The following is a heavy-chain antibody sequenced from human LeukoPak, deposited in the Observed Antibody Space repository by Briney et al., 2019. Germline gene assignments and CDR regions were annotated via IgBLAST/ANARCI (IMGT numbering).Heavy chain of an antibody. CDR1: GFTFNKAW. CDR3: VVGGSPGY. CDR2: ISTDGYTT. J-gene: IGHJ4*02. D-gene: IGHD2-15*01. V-gene: IGHV3-74*01. Sequence: PGGSLRLSCAASGFTFNKAWMNWVRQAPGKGLVWVSRISTDGYTTDYADFVQGRFTASRDNTKSTWSLEMNSLRAEDTAVYYCVVGGSPGYWGQGTLVTVSS.